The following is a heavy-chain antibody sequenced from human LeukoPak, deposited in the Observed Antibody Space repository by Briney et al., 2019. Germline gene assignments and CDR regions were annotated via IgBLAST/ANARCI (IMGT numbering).Heavy chain of an antibody. Sequence: PGRSLRLSCAASGFTFDDYAMHWVRQAPGKGLEWVSAISGNGRTTYYADSVKGRFTISRDNSKNTLYLQMNSLRAEDTAVYYCAKEGYSSSWNADFDYWGQGTLVTVSS. CDR1: GFTFDDYA. J-gene: IGHJ4*02. CDR2: ISGNGRTT. D-gene: IGHD6-13*01. V-gene: IGHV3-23*01. CDR3: AKEGYSSSWNADFDY.